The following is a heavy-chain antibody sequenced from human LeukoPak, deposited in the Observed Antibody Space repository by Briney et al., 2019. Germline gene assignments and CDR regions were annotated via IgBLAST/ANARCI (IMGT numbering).Heavy chain of an antibody. CDR2: IFHSGST. Sequence: PSETLSLTCTVSGGSISSSSYYWGWIRQPPGKGLEWIGSIFHSGSTYYNPSLKSRVTISVDTSKNQFSLKVSSVTAADTAVYYCVRATWDYWGQGTLVTVSS. CDR1: GGSISSSSYY. CDR3: VRATWDY. J-gene: IGHJ4*02. V-gene: IGHV4-39*07.